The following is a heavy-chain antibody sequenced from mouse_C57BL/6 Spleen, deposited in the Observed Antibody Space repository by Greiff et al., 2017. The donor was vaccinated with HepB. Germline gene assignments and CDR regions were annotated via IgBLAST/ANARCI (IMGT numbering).Heavy chain of an antibody. CDR3: ARTLDYDGFAY. V-gene: IGHV1-42*01. CDR1: GYSFTGYY. Sequence: VQLKESGPELVKPGASVKISCKASGYSFTGYYMNWVKQSPEKSLEWIGEINPSTGGTTYNQKFKAKATLTVDKSSSTAYMQLKSLTSEDSAVYYCARTLDYDGFAYWGQGTLVTVSA. CDR2: INPSTGGT. J-gene: IGHJ3*01. D-gene: IGHD2-4*01.